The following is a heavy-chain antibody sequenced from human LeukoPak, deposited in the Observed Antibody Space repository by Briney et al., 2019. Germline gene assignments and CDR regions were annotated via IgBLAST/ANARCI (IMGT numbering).Heavy chain of an antibody. J-gene: IGHJ3*02. CDR3: ATHCSSISCSLATFDI. D-gene: IGHD2-2*01. CDR1: AFTFSSYS. CDR2: IKQDGSEK. V-gene: IGHV3-7*01. Sequence: GGSLRLSCAASAFTFSSYSMNWVRQAPGKGPEWVASIKQDGSEKSYVDSVKGRFTISRDNARTSLSLQMNSLRAEDTAVYYCATHCSSISCSLATFDIWGQGTMVTVSS.